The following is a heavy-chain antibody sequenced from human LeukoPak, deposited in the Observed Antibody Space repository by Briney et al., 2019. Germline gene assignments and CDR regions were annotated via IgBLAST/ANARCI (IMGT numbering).Heavy chain of an antibody. CDR1: GFTVSSYY. Sequence: GGSLRLSCAASGFTVSSYYMNWVRQAPGKGLQWVSILYSDGATYYADSVKGRFTISRDNSRSTLYLQMNSLRAEDTAVYFCARVAYYRVTADQITDAFDVWGHGTVVAVSS. J-gene: IGHJ3*01. V-gene: IGHV3-66*01. CDR2: LYSDGAT. CDR3: ARVAYYRVTADQITDAFDV. D-gene: IGHD2-21*02.